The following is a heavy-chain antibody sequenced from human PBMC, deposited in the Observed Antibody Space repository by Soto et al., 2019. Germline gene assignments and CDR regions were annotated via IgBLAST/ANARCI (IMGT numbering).Heavy chain of an antibody. CDR2: IYYSGST. Sequence: QVQLQESGPGLVKPSQTLSLTCTVSGGSISSGGYYWSWIRQHPGKGLEWIGYIYYSGSTYYNPSLKSRVTISVDTSKNQFSLKLSSVTAADTAVYYCARGSYITMVLGVTPLDAFDIWGQGTMVTVSS. V-gene: IGHV4-31*03. CDR3: ARGSYITMVLGVTPLDAFDI. J-gene: IGHJ3*02. D-gene: IGHD3-10*01. CDR1: GGSISSGGYY.